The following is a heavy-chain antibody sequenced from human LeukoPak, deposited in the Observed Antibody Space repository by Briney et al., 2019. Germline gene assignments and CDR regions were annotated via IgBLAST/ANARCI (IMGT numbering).Heavy chain of an antibody. Sequence: GGSLRLSCAASGFTFSSYWMSWVRQAPGKGLEWVSSISSSSSYIYYADSVKGRFTISRDNAKNSLYLQMNSLRAEDTAVYYCARDRALYYYDSSGPDYWGQGTLVTVSS. D-gene: IGHD3-22*01. J-gene: IGHJ4*02. CDR2: ISSSSSYI. CDR3: ARDRALYYYDSSGPDY. V-gene: IGHV3-21*01. CDR1: GFTFSSYW.